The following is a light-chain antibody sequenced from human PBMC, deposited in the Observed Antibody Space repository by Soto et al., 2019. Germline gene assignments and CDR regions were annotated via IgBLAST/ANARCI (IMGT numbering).Light chain of an antibody. CDR3: CSYAGSSTYV. Sequence: QSALTQPASVSGSPGQSITISCTGTSSDVGGYILVSWYQQHPGKAPKLMIYEGSKRPSGVSNHFPGSKSGNTASLTISGLQAEDEADYYCCSYAGSSTYVFGTGTKVTVL. J-gene: IGLJ1*01. CDR1: SSDVGGYIL. V-gene: IGLV2-23*01. CDR2: EGS.